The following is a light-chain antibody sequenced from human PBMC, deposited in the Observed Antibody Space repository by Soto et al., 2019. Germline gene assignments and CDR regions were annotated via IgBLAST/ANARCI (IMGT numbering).Light chain of an antibody. CDR3: SSYTSTTTRV. V-gene: IGLV2-14*03. J-gene: IGLJ1*01. Sequence: QSVLTQPASVSLSPGQSITISGTGTSSDVGGYNYVSWYQQHPGKVPKLMIYEVSNRPSGVSNRFSGSKSGNTATLTISGLQAEDEADYYCSSYTSTTTRVFGTGTKVTVL. CDR2: EVS. CDR1: SSDVGGYNY.